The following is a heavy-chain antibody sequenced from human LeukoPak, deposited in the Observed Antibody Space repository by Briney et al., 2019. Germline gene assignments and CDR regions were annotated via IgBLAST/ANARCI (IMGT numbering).Heavy chain of an antibody. D-gene: IGHD6-6*01. J-gene: IGHJ4*02. V-gene: IGHV4-34*01. CDR2: INHRGST. Sequence: PSETLSLTCAVYGGSFSGYYWSWIRQPPGKGLEWIGEINHRGSTNYNPSLKSRVTISVDTSKNQFSLTLSSVTAADTAVYYCARGLRQLVRSWHYWGQGTLVTVSS. CDR1: GGSFSGYY. CDR3: ARGLRQLVRSWHY.